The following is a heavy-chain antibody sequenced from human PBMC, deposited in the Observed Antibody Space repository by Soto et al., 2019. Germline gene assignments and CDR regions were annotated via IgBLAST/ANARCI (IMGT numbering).Heavy chain of an antibody. J-gene: IGHJ5*02. CDR3: ARDAPYSSGWYNWFDP. D-gene: IGHD6-19*01. CDR2: INPNSGGT. V-gene: IGHV1-2*02. CDR1: GYTFTGYY. Sequence: ASVKVSCKASGYTFTGYYMHWVRQAPGQGLEWMGWINPNSGGTNYAQKFQGRVTMTRDTSISTAYMELSRLRSDDTAVYYCARDAPYSSGWYNWFDPWGQGXLVTVSS.